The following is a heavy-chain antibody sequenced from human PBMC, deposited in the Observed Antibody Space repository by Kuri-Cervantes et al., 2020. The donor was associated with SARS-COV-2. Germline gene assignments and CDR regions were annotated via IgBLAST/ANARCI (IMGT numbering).Heavy chain of an antibody. CDR2: ISSTSSYI. Sequence: GESLKICCEAAEFIFGYYSKDLVRQAPGRGLEWVSSISSTSSYIYYEDSVKGVFTISRDNAKNSLYLQRNSLTAEDTVVYYCARDCSSPYKYYYYYYMDVWGKGTTVTVSS. CDR3: ARDCSSPYKYYYYYYMDV. V-gene: IGHV3-21*01. D-gene: IGHD6-13*01. CDR1: EFIFGYYS. J-gene: IGHJ6*03.